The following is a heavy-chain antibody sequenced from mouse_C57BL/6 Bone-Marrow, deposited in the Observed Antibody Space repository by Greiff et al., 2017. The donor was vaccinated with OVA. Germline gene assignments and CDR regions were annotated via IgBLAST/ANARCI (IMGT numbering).Heavy chain of an antibody. V-gene: IGHV1-77*01. CDR2: IGPGRGST. CDR3: ARYAITTVVEGRASGTWFAY. Sequence: QVQLQQSGAELVKPGASVKISCKASGYTFTDYYINWVKQRPGQGLEWIGKIGPGRGSTYYNEKFKGKATLTADKSSSTAYMQLSSLTSEDSAVYFCARYAITTVVEGRASGTWFAYWGQGTLVTVSA. CDR1: GYTFTDYY. D-gene: IGHD1-1*01. J-gene: IGHJ3*01.